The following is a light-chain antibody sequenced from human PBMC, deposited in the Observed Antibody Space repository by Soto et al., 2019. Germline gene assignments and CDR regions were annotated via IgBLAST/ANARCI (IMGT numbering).Light chain of an antibody. V-gene: IGLV2-14*03. J-gene: IGLJ1*01. CDR3: SSYETGGSYV. CDR1: SNDIGGHNA. Sequence: QSVLTQPASVSGAPGHSITISCTGTSNDIGGHNAVSWYQQYSGEAPRLLIYDVTSRAAGVSNRFSASKSGNTASLTISGLQAEDEADYYCSSYETGGSYVLGPGTKVTVL. CDR2: DVT.